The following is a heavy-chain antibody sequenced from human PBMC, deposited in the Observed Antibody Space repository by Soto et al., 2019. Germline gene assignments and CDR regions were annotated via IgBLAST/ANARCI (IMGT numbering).Heavy chain of an antibody. D-gene: IGHD3-9*01. Sequence: QVQLVQSGAEVKKPGASVKVSCKASGYTFTSYDINWVRQATGQGLEWMGWMNPNSGNTGYAQKFQGRVTMTRNTSISTAYMELSSLRSEDTAVYYCAREGNYDILTGYSYYYYGMDVWGQGTTVTVSS. CDR2: MNPNSGNT. V-gene: IGHV1-8*01. CDR1: GYTFTSYD. CDR3: AREGNYDILTGYSYYYYGMDV. J-gene: IGHJ6*02.